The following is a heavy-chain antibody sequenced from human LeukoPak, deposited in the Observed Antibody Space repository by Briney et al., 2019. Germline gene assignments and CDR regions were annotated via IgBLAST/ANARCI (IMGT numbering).Heavy chain of an antibody. CDR1: GFAFNGYS. J-gene: IGHJ6*03. D-gene: IGHD3-10*01. CDR2: ITGDSNII. CDR3: ARVRGPTLVTSYMDV. V-gene: IGHV3-48*04. Sequence: GGSLRLSCAASGFAFNGYSIYWVRQAPGKGLEWISYITGDSNIIYYADSMKGRFTVSRDNAKKSVYLQMSSLRAEDTAVYHCARVRGPTLVTSYMDVGGKGTTVTV.